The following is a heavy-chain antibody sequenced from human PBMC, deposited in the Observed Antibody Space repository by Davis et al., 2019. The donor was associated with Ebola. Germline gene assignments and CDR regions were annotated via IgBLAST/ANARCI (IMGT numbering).Heavy chain of an antibody. J-gene: IGHJ3*02. CDR3: ATLRRTITGMDDGFDI. CDR2: IFTGDSDT. Sequence: GESLKISCKDSGDSFTSQWIGWVRQMPGKGLEWMGIIFTGDSDTRYRPSFRGQVTISADKSFKTAFLQWSSLKASDTARYYCATLRRTITGMDDGFDIWGQGTMVTVSS. D-gene: IGHD1-20*01. V-gene: IGHV5-51*01. CDR1: GDSFTSQW.